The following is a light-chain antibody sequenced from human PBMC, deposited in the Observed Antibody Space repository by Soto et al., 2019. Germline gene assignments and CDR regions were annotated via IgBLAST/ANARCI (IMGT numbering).Light chain of an antibody. CDR2: KAS. J-gene: IGKJ1*01. CDR1: QGMSGW. V-gene: IGKV1-5*03. Sequence: DIQLTQSPSTVSASVGDRVTITCRASQGMSGWLAWYQQKPGKAPKLLIYKASNLASGVPSRFSGSGYGTEFTHSINSLQPDDSATYFCQQYYYYSPTTFGHGTKVEIK. CDR3: QQYYYYSPTT.